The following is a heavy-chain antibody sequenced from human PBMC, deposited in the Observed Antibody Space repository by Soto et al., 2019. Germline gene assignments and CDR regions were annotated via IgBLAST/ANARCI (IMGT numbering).Heavy chain of an antibody. CDR1: GGTFSSYA. D-gene: IGHD2-8*01. CDR3: ARDGSPGYCTNGVCLNYGMDV. CDR2: IIPIFGTA. J-gene: IGHJ6*02. V-gene: IGHV1-69*13. Sequence: SVKVSCKASGGTFSSYAISWVRQAPGQGLEWMGGIIPIFGTANYAQKFQGRVTITADESTSTAYMELSSLRSEDTAVYYCARDGSPGYCTNGVCLNYGMDVWGQGTTVTVSS.